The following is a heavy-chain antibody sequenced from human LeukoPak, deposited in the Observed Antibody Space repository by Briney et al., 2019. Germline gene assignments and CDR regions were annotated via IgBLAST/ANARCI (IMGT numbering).Heavy chain of an antibody. CDR1: GGSLSSYY. D-gene: IGHD3-3*01. Sequence: SETLSLTCTVSGGSLSSYYWSWIRQPAGKGLEWIGRIYTSGSTNYNPSLKSRVTMSVDTSKNQFSLKLSSVTAADTAVYYCARDRDGIFGVVNSYFDYWGQGTLVTVSS. CDR3: ARDRDGIFGVVNSYFDY. J-gene: IGHJ4*02. CDR2: IYTSGST. V-gene: IGHV4-4*07.